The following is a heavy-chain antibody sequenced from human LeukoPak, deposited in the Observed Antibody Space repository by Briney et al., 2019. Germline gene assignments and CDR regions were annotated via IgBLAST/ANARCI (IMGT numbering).Heavy chain of an antibody. V-gene: IGHV3-23*01. CDR2: ISGSGGST. Sequence: GGSLRLSCAASGLTFSSYAMSWVRQAPGKGLEWVSAISGSGGSTYYADSVKGRFTISRDNSKNTLYLQMNSLRAEDTAVYYCAKAQTIRDRAFDIWGQGTMVTVSS. CDR3: AKAQTIRDRAFDI. CDR1: GLTFSSYA. D-gene: IGHD3-9*01. J-gene: IGHJ3*02.